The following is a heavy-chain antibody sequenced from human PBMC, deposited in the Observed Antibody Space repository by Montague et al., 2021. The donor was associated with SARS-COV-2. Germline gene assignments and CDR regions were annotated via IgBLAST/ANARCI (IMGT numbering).Heavy chain of an antibody. CDR1: GDSVSSNSAA. CDR3: AREGTVPGPRGIYFDD. V-gene: IGHV6-1*01. J-gene: IGHJ4*02. D-gene: IGHD1-1*01. CDR2: TYYRSKWYT. Sequence: CAISGDSVSSNSAAWNWIRQSPSEGLEWLGRTYYRSKWYTDYAPSVKTRITITPDTSNNQFSLHLNSVTPGDTAVYYCAREGTVPGPRGIYFDDWGQGTLATVSS.